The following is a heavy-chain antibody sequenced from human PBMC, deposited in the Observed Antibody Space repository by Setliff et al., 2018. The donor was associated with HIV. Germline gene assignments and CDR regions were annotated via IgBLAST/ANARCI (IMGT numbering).Heavy chain of an antibody. CDR3: ARGKRLGYYFDS. J-gene: IGHJ4*02. V-gene: IGHV4-34*01. CDR1: GGSFGGYY. Sequence: PSETLSLTCSVYGGSFGGYYGTWFRQPPGKGPEWIGEINDLGTADYSPSLNSRVTISLDTSRKQLSLKMRSVTAADTAMYYCARGKRLGYYFDSWGLGTQVTVSS. D-gene: IGHD1-26*01. CDR2: INDLGTA.